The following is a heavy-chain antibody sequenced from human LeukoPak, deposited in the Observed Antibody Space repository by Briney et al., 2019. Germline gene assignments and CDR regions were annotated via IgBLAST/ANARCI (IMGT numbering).Heavy chain of an antibody. CDR2: IKQDGSEK. CDR3: ARDLSTPLGGYYMSGFDY. Sequence: GGSLRLSCAASGFTFSDYYMSWIRQAPGKGLEWVANIKQDGSEKYYVDSVKGRFTISRDNAKNSLYLQMNSLRAEDTAVYYCARDLSTPLGGYYMSGFDYWGQGTLVTVSS. V-gene: IGHV3-7*01. CDR1: GFTFSDYY. J-gene: IGHJ4*02. D-gene: IGHD3-3*01.